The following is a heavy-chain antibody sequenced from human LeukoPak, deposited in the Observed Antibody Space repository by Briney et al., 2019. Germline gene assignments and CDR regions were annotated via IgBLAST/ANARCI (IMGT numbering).Heavy chain of an antibody. D-gene: IGHD6-13*01. Sequence: ASVKVSCKASGYTFTSYGISWVRQAPGQGLEWMGWISAYNGNTNYAQKLQGRVTMTTDTSTSTAYMELRSLRSDDTAVYYCARDMDSSSWYPFYFDYWGQGTLVTVSS. V-gene: IGHV1-18*01. CDR3: ARDMDSSSWYPFYFDY. CDR2: ISAYNGNT. CDR1: GYTFTSYG. J-gene: IGHJ4*02.